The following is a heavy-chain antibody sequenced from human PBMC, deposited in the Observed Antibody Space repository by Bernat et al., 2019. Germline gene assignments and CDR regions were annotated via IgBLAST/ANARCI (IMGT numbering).Heavy chain of an antibody. V-gene: IGHV3-33*01. CDR3: GREPIVGSNRGFDY. CDR2: IWHDGSNE. CDR1: GFTFSDNG. Sequence: QVQLVESGGGVVQPGRSLRLSCAASGFTFSDNGMHWVRQAPGKGLEWVAVIWHDGSNENYSESVKGRFNISRDKSESTLYLEMNNLRAEDSALYYRGREPIVGSNRGFDYWGQGNLVTVS. J-gene: IGHJ4*02. D-gene: IGHD1-26*01.